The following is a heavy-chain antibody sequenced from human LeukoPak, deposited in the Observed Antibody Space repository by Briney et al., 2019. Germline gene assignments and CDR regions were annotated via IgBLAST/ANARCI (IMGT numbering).Heavy chain of an antibody. Sequence: PSETLSLTCTVSDGSISSSYWSWIRQPPGKGLEWIGYIYSSGSTNYNPSLNSRVTISIDTSKNQFSLKLSSVTAADTAIYYCATPGPNYGDYAYDSWGQGTLVTVSS. CDR1: DGSISSSY. CDR3: ATPGPNYGDYAYDS. D-gene: IGHD4-17*01. CDR2: IYSSGST. J-gene: IGHJ4*02. V-gene: IGHV4-59*01.